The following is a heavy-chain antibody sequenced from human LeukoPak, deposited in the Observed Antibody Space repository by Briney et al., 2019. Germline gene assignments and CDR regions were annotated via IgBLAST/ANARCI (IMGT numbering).Heavy chain of an antibody. CDR2: MNQDGSEK. V-gene: IGHV3-7*01. CDR1: GFTFSRYW. J-gene: IGHJ4*02. Sequence: PGGSLRLSCAASGFTFSRYWLGWVRQAPGKGLEWVANMNQDGSEKYYVESVKGLFTISRDNAKNSLYLQMNSLRVEDTAVYYCARDRGPNTYDYWGQGTLVTVSS. CDR3: ARDRGPNTYDY. D-gene: IGHD3-10*01.